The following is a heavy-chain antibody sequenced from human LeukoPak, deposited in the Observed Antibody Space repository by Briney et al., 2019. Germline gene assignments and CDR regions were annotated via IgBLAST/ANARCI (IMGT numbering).Heavy chain of an antibody. V-gene: IGHV3-48*04. CDR1: GFTFSSYS. Sequence: GGSLRLSCAASGFTFSSYSMNWVRQAPGKGLEWVSFISSSSSTLYYADSVKGRFTISRDNAKNSLYLQMNSLRAEDTAVYYCARDRGGSYSAIDYWGQGTLVTVSS. D-gene: IGHD1-26*01. CDR3: ARDRGGSYSAIDY. J-gene: IGHJ4*02. CDR2: ISSSSSTL.